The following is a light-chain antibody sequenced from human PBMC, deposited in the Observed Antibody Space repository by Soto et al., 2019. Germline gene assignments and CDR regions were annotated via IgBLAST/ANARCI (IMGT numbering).Light chain of an antibody. CDR3: QQYSRLPRT. Sequence: PGERATVSCRASQSVGGSSLAWYQQRPGQAPRLLIYDTSKRATGIPDRFSGSGSGTDFTLTISRLEPEDFAVYYCQQYSRLPRTFGQGTKVDI. J-gene: IGKJ1*01. CDR2: DTS. CDR1: QSVGGSS. V-gene: IGKV3-20*01.